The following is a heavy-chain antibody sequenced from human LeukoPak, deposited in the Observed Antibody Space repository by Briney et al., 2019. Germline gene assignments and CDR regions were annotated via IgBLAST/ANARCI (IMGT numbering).Heavy chain of an antibody. D-gene: IGHD3/OR15-3a*01. CDR3: ARGRGSRTGSNGDYLDD. V-gene: IGHV1-69*04. CDR2: IIPILGMA. J-gene: IGHJ4*02. CDR1: GGTFSRNA. Sequence: SVKVSCKTSGGTFSRNAMSWVRQAPGQGLEWMGRIIPILGMANYAEKFQGRVTISADKSTSTGYMELSSLRSEDTAVYYCARGRGSRTGSNGDYLDDWGRGTLVTVSS.